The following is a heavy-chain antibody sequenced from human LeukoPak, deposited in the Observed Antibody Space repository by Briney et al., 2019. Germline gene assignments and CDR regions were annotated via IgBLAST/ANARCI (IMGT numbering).Heavy chain of an antibody. D-gene: IGHD3-22*01. CDR1: GFTFSSYV. J-gene: IGHJ4*02. CDR3: AKDQATMIVVVTHFDY. V-gene: IGHV3-23*01. Sequence: GGSLRLSCAASGFTFSSYVMSWVRQAPGKGLEWVSAISGSGGSTYYADSVKGRFTISRDNSKNTLYLQMNSLRAEDTAVYYCAKDQATMIVVVTHFDYWGQGTLVTVSS. CDR2: ISGSGGST.